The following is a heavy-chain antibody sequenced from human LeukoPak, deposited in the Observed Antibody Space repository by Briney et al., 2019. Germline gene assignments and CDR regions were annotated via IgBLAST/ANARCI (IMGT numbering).Heavy chain of an antibody. CDR3: ATVTIEGVDY. V-gene: IGHV3-30*02. J-gene: IGHJ4*02. CDR1: GLTFSSYG. CDR2: IRYDGSNK. Sequence: GGSLRLSCAASGLTFSSYGMHWVRQAPGKGLEWVAFIRYDGSNKYYADSVKGRFTISRDNSKNTLYLQMNSLRAEDTAVYYSATVTIEGVDYWGQGTLVTVSS. D-gene: IGHD4-17*01.